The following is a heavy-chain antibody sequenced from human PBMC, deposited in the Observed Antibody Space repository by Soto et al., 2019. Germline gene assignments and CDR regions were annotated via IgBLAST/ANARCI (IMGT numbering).Heavy chain of an antibody. Sequence: QVQLVESGGGVVQPGRSLRLSCAASGFTFSSYGMHWVRQAPGKGLEWVAVIWYDGSNKYYADSVKGRFTISRDNSTNTLYLQMNSLRAEDTAVYYCARDSQFYGSGSSIYYFDYWGQGTLVTVSS. J-gene: IGHJ4*02. CDR3: ARDSQFYGSGSSIYYFDY. CDR1: GFTFSSYG. D-gene: IGHD3-10*01. CDR2: IWYDGSNK. V-gene: IGHV3-33*01.